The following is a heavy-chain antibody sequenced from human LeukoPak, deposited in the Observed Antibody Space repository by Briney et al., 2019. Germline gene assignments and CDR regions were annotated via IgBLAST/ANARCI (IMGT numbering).Heavy chain of an antibody. V-gene: IGHV3-74*01. D-gene: IGHD2-21*01. J-gene: IGHJ4*02. CDR2: ISDDGSYT. Sequence: GRSLRLFCAASGFSFSSHWVHWVRHAPGKGLVWVSRISDDGSYTSNVDSVKGRFTISRDNVNNMLYLHMNSLRAEDTAVYYCASFGISWRSSYWGQGTLVTVSS. CDR1: GFSFSSHW. CDR3: ASFGISWRSSY.